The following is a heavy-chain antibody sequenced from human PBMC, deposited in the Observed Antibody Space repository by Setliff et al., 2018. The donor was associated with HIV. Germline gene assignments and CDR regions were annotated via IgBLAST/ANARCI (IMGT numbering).Heavy chain of an antibody. CDR1: GGSFSGYY. J-gene: IGHJ4*02. V-gene: IGHV4-34*01. Sequence: PSETLSLTCAVYGGSFSGYYWSWIRQPPGKGLEWIGEINHSGSTNYNPSLKSRVTILVDTSKNQFYLKLSSVTAADTAVYYCARDQPQDYDSLTGYYTGRYFDYWGRGTLVTVSS. CDR3: ARDQPQDYDSLTGYYTGRYFDY. CDR2: INHSGST. D-gene: IGHD3-9*01.